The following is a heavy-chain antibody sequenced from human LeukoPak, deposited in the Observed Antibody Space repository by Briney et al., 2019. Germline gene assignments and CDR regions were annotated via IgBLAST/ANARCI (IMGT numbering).Heavy chain of an antibody. J-gene: IGHJ5*02. D-gene: IGHD3-10*01. CDR3: ARDPGITMVRGAENWFDP. CDR2: INPNSGGT. V-gene: IGHV1-2*02. Sequence: ASVKVSCKASGYTFTGYYMHWVRQAPGQGLEWMGWINPNSGGTNYAQKFQGRVTMTRDTSISTAYMELSRLRSDDTAVYYCARDPGITMVRGAENWFDPWGQGTLVTVSS. CDR1: GYTFTGYY.